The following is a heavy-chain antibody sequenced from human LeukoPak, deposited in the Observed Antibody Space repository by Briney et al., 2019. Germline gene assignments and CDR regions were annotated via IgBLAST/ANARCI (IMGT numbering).Heavy chain of an antibody. CDR2: INPNRGGT. CDR3: ARGHLVTGSYERGP. V-gene: IGHV1-2*02. D-gene: IGHD3-10*01. CDR1: GYTFSGYY. J-gene: IGHJ5*02. Sequence: ASVRVSCRASGYTFSGYYVHWVRQAPGQGLEWMGWINPNRGGTNYAQKFQGRATMTRETSISTAYMELSSLRSDDTAVYYCARGHLVTGSYERGPWGQGTLVTVSS.